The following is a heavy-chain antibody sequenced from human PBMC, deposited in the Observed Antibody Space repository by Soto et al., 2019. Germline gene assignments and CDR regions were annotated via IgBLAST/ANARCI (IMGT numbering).Heavy chain of an antibody. CDR3: ATRAPAFDY. Sequence: QVQLVQSGPEVKKPGAAVKVSCKTSGYTFTSYGISWVRQAPGQGLEWMGWISTNKGNTNYAQKFQGRVTMTTDTSTSTGYMELRSLRSDDTAVYYCATRAPAFDYWGKGTLVTVSS. CDR2: ISTNKGNT. V-gene: IGHV1-18*01. CDR1: GYTFTSYG. J-gene: IGHJ4*02.